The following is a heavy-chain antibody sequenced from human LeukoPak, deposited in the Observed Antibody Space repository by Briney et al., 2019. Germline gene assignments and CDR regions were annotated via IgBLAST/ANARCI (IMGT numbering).Heavy chain of an antibody. V-gene: IGHV1-69*04. CDR2: IIPIFGIA. D-gene: IGHD3-22*01. CDR3: ARSGSSGWSLGVGYTEYFQH. J-gene: IGHJ1*01. CDR1: GGTFSSYA. Sequence: GSSVKVSCKASGGTFSSYAISWVRQAPGQGLEWMGRIIPIFGIANYAQKFQGGVTITADKSTSTAYMELSSLRSEDTAVYYCARSGSSGWSLGVGYTEYFQHWGQGTLVTVSS.